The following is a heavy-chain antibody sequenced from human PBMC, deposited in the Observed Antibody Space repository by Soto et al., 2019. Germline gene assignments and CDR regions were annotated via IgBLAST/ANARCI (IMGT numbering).Heavy chain of an antibody. D-gene: IGHD2-15*01. Sequence: PSETQSLTSTVSGGSIRSYYWSWIRQPPGKGLEWIGYIYYSGSTNYNPSLKSRVTISVDTSKNQFSLKLSSVTAADTAVYYCARVYCSGGSCYSVHFDIWGQGTMVTVSS. CDR2: IYYSGST. CDR1: GGSIRSYY. J-gene: IGHJ3*02. V-gene: IGHV4-59*01. CDR3: ARVYCSGGSCYSVHFDI.